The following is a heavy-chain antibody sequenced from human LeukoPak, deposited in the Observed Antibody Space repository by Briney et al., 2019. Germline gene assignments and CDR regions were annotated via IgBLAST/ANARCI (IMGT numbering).Heavy chain of an antibody. CDR2: IRSSVSTI. CDR3: ATAKTPHSSSWYPFFDY. J-gene: IGHJ4*02. D-gene: IGHD6-13*01. V-gene: IGHV3-11*04. Sequence: GGSLRPSCAASGFTFSDYYMSWIRQAPGKGRGGVSYIRSSVSTIYYADSVKGRFTISRDNAKNSLYLQMNSLRAEDTAVYYCATAKTPHSSSWYPFFDYWGQGTLVTVSS. CDR1: GFTFSDYY.